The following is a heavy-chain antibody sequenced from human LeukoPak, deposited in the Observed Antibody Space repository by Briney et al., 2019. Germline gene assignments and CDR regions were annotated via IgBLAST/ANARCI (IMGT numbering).Heavy chain of an antibody. V-gene: IGHV3-23*01. CDR1: GFTFSSYA. J-gene: IGHJ6*03. CDR3: AKSRGDIVVVPAAKAPSRDVLFPYYYMDV. Sequence: PGGSLRLSCAASGFTFSSYAMSWVRQAPGKGLEWVSAISGSGGSTYYADSVKGRFTISRDNSKNTLYLQMNSLRAEDTAVYYCAKSRGDIVVVPAAKAPSRDVLFPYYYMDVWGKGTTVTVSS. CDR2: ISGSGGST. D-gene: IGHD2-2*01.